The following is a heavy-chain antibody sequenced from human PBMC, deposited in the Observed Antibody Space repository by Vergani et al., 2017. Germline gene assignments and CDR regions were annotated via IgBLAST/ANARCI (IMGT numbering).Heavy chain of an antibody. J-gene: IGHJ4*02. Sequence: QVQLVQSGAEVKKPGASVKVSCKASGGTFSSYAISWVRQAPGQGLEWMGWINPNSGGTNYAQKFQGRVTMTRDTSTSTVYMELSSLRSEDTAVYYCAREEGGRAFDYWGQGTLVTVSS. CDR3: AREEGGRAFDY. V-gene: IGHV1-8*02. CDR2: INPNSGGT. D-gene: IGHD1-26*01. CDR1: GGTFSSYA.